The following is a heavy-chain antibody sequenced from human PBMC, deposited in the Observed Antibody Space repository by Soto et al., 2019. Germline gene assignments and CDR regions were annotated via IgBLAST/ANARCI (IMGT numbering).Heavy chain of an antibody. J-gene: IGHJ6*03. Sequence: SGPTLVDPTQTLTLTCTFSGFSLSTSGMCVSWIRQPPGKALEWLARIDWDDDKYYSTSLKTRLTISKDTSKNQVVLTMTNMDTVDTATYYCARIRPTMDYDILTGNYYYYMDVWGIGTTVTVSS. CDR1: GFSLSTSGMC. CDR3: ARIRPTMDYDILTGNYYYYMDV. CDR2: IDWDDDK. V-gene: IGHV2-70*11. D-gene: IGHD3-9*01.